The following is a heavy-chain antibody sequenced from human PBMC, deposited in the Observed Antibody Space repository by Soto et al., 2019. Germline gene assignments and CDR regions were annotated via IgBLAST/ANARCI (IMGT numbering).Heavy chain of an antibody. D-gene: IGHD2-15*01. CDR3: ARGVAAGSDY. Sequence: QVQLVQSGAEVKKPGASVKVSCKASGYTFTSLDINWVRQAPGQGLEWMGWMSPNSGNTGYAQNFQGRVTMTRDTSITTAYMELGSLTAEDTAGYFCARGVAAGSDYWGQGTLVTVSS. CDR1: GYTFTSLD. V-gene: IGHV1-8*01. J-gene: IGHJ4*02. CDR2: MSPNSGNT.